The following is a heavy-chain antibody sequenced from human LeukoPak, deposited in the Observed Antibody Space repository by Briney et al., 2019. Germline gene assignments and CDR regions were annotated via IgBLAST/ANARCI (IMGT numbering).Heavy chain of an antibody. CDR2: ISGSSDTI. CDR3: AKDVYDFWSGHKYFFDF. V-gene: IGHV3-23*01. D-gene: IGHD3-3*01. Sequence: GGSLRLSCAASGFTFSTYGMTWVRQAPGKGLEWVSAISGSSDTIYSADSVKGRFTISRDNSKNTLYLQMNSLRADDTAVYYCAKDVYDFWSGHKYFFDFWGQGTLVTVSS. CDR1: GFTFSTYG. J-gene: IGHJ4*02.